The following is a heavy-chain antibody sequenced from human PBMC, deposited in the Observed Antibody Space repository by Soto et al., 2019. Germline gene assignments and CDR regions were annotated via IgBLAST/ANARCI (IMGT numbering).Heavy chain of an antibody. CDR3: ARHRVPHGDYDN. CDR2: IYYSGST. V-gene: IGHV4-30-4*01. Sequence: PSETLSLTCTVSGGSISSGDYYWSWIRQPPGKGLEWIGYIYYSGSTNYNPSLKSRVTISVDTSKNQFSLKLSSVTAADTAVYYCARHRVPHGDYDNWGQGTLVTVSS. D-gene: IGHD4-17*01. J-gene: IGHJ4*02. CDR1: GGSISSGDYY.